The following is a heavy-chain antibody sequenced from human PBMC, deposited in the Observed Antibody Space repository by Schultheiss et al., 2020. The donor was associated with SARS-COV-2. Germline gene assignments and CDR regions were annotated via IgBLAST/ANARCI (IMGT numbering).Heavy chain of an antibody. Sequence: GESLKISCAVSGFTFGNYWMHWVRQAPGKGLEWVSAISSNGGSTNFADSVKGRFTISRDNSKNTLYLQMSSLRPEDTAVYYCARDRGNGWYDYYYGMDVWGQGTTVTVSS. CDR1: GFTFGNYW. D-gene: IGHD6-19*01. J-gene: IGHJ6*02. CDR3: ARDRGNGWYDYYYGMDV. CDR2: ISSNGGST. V-gene: IGHV3-74*01.